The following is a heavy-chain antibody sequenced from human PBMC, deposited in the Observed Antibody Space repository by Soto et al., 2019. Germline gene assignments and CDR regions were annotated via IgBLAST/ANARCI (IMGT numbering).Heavy chain of an antibody. CDR2: IYYSGST. CDR1: GGSISSYY. V-gene: IGHV4-59*01. J-gene: IGHJ6*02. D-gene: IGHD1-7*01. Sequence: SGTLSLTCTVSGGSISSYYWSWIRQPPGKGLEWIGYIYYSGSTNYNPSLKSRVTISVDTSKNQFSLKLSSWTAADTAVYYCAGELLTGTIGLYHYYSLDGCVQGTTVTVSS. CDR3: AGELLTGTIGLYHYYSLDG.